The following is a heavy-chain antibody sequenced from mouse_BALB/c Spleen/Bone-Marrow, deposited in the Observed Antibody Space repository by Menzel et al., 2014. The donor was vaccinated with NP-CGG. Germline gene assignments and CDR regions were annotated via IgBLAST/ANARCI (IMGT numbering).Heavy chain of an antibody. J-gene: IGHJ1*01. D-gene: IGHD3-1*01. Sequence: VQLVESGAELVRPGVSVKLSCKASGYTFTSYWMHWIKQRPEQGLERIGEINPTNGSTNYNEEFKTKATLTVDKSSSTAYMQLSSLTSEDSAAYYCASGPWYFDVWGAGTTVTVSS. CDR2: INPTNGST. CDR1: GYTFTSYW. V-gene: IGHV1S81*02. CDR3: ASGPWYFDV.